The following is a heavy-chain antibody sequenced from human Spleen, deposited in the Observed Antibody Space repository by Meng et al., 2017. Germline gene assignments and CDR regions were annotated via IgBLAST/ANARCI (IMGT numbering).Heavy chain of an antibody. CDR2: ISWNSGSI. CDR3: AKDVEGDGSGLYSYYGMDV. D-gene: IGHD3-22*01. Sequence: SLKISCAASGFTFDDYAIHWVRQAPGKGLEWVSGISWNSGSIGYADSVKGRFTISRDNAKNSLYLQMNSLRTEDTALYYCAKDVEGDGSGLYSYYGMDVWGQGTTVTVSS. CDR1: GFTFDDYA. V-gene: IGHV3-9*01. J-gene: IGHJ6*02.